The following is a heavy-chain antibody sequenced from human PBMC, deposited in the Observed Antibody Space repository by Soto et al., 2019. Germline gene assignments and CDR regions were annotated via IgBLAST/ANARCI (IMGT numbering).Heavy chain of an antibody. CDR3: AKVALRFLEWSPIDY. Sequence: PGESLKISCAASGFTFSDYAMHWVRQAPGKGLEWVAVISYDGSNKYYADSVKGRFTISRDNSKNTLYLQMNSLRAEDTAVYYCAKVALRFLEWSPIDYWGQGTLVTVSS. CDR1: GFTFSDYA. J-gene: IGHJ4*02. CDR2: ISYDGSNK. D-gene: IGHD3-3*01. V-gene: IGHV3-30*18.